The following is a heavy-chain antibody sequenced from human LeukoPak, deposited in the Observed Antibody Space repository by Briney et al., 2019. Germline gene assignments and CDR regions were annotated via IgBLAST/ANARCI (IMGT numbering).Heavy chain of an antibody. V-gene: IGHV3-23*01. D-gene: IGHD4-17*01. CDR1: GFTFSSYA. J-gene: IGHJ5*02. CDR2: ISGSGGST. CDR3: AREPYGDDWFDP. Sequence: GGSLRLSCAASGFTFSSYAMSWVRQAPGKGLEWVSAISGSGGSTYYADSVKGRFTISRDNAKNSLYLQMNSLRAEDTAVYYCAREPYGDDWFDPWGQGTLVTVSS.